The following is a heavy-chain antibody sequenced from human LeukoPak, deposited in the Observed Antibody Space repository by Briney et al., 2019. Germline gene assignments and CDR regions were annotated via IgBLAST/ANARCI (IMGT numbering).Heavy chain of an antibody. CDR3: ARDVGSSRAQFDY. V-gene: IGHV4-39*07. Sequence: PSETLSLTCSVSGGSITKNGYYWGWIRQSPETGLEWIGSMHYSGSTNYNPSLKSRVTISVDTSKNQFSLKLSSVTAADTAVYYCARDVGSSRAQFDYWGQGTLVTVSS. CDR1: GGSITKNGYY. J-gene: IGHJ4*02. CDR2: MHYSGST. D-gene: IGHD6-13*01.